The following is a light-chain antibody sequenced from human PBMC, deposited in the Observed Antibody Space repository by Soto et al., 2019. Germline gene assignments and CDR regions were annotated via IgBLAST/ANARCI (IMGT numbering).Light chain of an antibody. V-gene: IGLV1-40*01. CDR2: VNI. CDR1: SCNIGAGYD. CDR3: QSYDSSLSAVV. J-gene: IGLJ3*02. Sequence: QSVLTQPPSVCGAPGQRVTISCTGSSCNIGAGYDIHWYKQVPGTAPKLLIYVNINRPSGVPDRFSGSKSGTSASLAITGLQAEDEADYYCQSYDSSLSAVVFGGGTKLTVL.